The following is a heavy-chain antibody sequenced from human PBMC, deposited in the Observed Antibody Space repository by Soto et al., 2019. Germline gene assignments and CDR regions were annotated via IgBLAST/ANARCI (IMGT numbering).Heavy chain of an antibody. Sequence: SWVRQAPGKGLEWVGYIYYSGSTRYNPSLKSRVTISVDTSKKQFSLKLTSMTAADTAVYCCARDSSRRGSMDVWGQGTTVTVSS. J-gene: IGHJ6*02. D-gene: IGHD6-13*01. V-gene: IGHV4-30-4*08. CDR3: ARDSSRRGSMDV. CDR2: IYYSGST.